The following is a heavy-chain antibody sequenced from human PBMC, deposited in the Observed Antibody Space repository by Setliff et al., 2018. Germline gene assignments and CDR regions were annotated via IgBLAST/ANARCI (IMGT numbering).Heavy chain of an antibody. V-gene: IGHV3-74*01. CDR1: GFTFSAYA. CDR3: VTGSVPPN. CDR2: IKDDGSIT. J-gene: IGHJ4*02. Sequence: SLRLSCAASGFTFSAYAMSWVRQAPGKGLVWVSRIKDDGSITSYADSVKGRFTISRDNAKNSLFLQISSLRAEDTAMYYCVTGSVPPNWGQGTLVTVSS.